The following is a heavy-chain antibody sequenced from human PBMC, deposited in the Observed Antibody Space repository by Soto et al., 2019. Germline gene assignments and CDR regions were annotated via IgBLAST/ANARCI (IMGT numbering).Heavy chain of an antibody. J-gene: IGHJ5*02. CDR2: IYYSGST. CDR3: ARGYDSSGYYPNWFDP. Sequence: SETLSLTCTVSGGSISSYYWSWIRQPPGKGLEWIGYIYYSGSTNYNPSLKSRVTISVDTSKNQFSLRLSSVTAADTAVYYCARGYDSSGYYPNWFDPWGQGTLVTVSS. CDR1: GGSISSYY. D-gene: IGHD3-22*01. V-gene: IGHV4-59*01.